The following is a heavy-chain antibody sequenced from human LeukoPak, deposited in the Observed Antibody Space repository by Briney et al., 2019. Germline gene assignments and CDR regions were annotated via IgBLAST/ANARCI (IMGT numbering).Heavy chain of an antibody. J-gene: IGHJ4*02. Sequence: GGSLRLSCTASGFTFSNCGMHWVRQAPGERLEWVAVFSYDGSDIYYGDSVKGRFTISRGISKNTLYLQMNSLRAEDTAVYYCVKEQSSGGYRVADYWGQGTLVTVSS. CDR3: VKEQSSGGYRVADY. CDR2: FSYDGSDI. D-gene: IGHD6-19*01. CDR1: GFTFSNCG. V-gene: IGHV3-30*18.